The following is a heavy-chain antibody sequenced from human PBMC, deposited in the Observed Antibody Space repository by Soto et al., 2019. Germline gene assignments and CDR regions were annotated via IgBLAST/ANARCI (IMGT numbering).Heavy chain of an antibody. V-gene: IGHV4-59*01. Sequence: QVQLQESGPGLVKPSETLSLTCTVSGGSISSYYWSWIRQPPGKGLEWIGYIYYSGSTNYNPSLTSRVTISVDTSKNQFSLKLSSVTAADTAVYYCASVWGGAFDFWGQGTMVTVSS. J-gene: IGHJ3*01. CDR2: IYYSGST. CDR1: GGSISSYY. CDR3: ASVWGGAFDF. D-gene: IGHD3-16*01.